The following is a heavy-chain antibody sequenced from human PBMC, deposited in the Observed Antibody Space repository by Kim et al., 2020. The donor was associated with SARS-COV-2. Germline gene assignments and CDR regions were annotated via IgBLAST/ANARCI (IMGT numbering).Heavy chain of an antibody. D-gene: IGHD3-10*01. CDR3: ARDRMVRGVFAFDI. CDR2: IYYSGST. CDR1: GGSISSGGYY. J-gene: IGHJ3*02. Sequence: SETLSLTCTVSGGSISSGGYYWSWIRQHPGKGLEWIGYIYYSGSTYYNPSLKSRVTISVDTSKNQFSLKLSSVTAADTAVYYCARDRMVRGVFAFDIWGQGTMVTVSS. V-gene: IGHV4-31*03.